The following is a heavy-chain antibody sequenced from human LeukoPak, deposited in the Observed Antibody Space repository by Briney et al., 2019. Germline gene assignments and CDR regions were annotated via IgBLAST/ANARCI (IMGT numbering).Heavy chain of an antibody. CDR1: GFTFSSYW. D-gene: IGHD3-16*01. Sequence: PGGSLRLSCAASGFTFSSYWMHWVRHAPGKGLVWVSRINSDGSSTSYADSVKGRFTISRDNAKNTPYLQMNSLRAEDTAVYYCARDGGGGDYGYWGQGTLVTVSS. J-gene: IGHJ4*02. CDR3: ARDGGGGDYGY. V-gene: IGHV3-74*01. CDR2: INSDGSST.